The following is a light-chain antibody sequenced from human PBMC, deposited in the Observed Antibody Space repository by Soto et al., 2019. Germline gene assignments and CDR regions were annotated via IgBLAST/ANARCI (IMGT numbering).Light chain of an antibody. CDR3: LHYNNWPYT. Sequence: EIVMTQSPATLSVSPGDRATLSCRASQFIDSNLAWYQQKPGQAPRILIYCASTRATGFPARFSGSGSGTEFTLTISSLQSEDFAVYYCLHYNNWPYTFGQWTKLEIK. CDR2: CAS. CDR1: QFIDSN. V-gene: IGKV3-15*01. J-gene: IGKJ2*01.